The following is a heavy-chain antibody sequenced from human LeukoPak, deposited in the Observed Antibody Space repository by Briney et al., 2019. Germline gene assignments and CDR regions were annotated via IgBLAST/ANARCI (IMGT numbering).Heavy chain of an antibody. Sequence: SETLSLTCAVYGGSFSGYYWSWIRHPPGKGLEWIGEINHSGSTNYNPSRKSRVTITVDTSKNQFSLKLSSVTAADTAVYYCARAQRVCSGGSCYPNYFDYWGQGTLVTVSS. V-gene: IGHV4-34*01. CDR3: ARAQRVCSGGSCYPNYFDY. D-gene: IGHD2-15*01. J-gene: IGHJ4*02. CDR1: GGSFSGYY. CDR2: INHSGST.